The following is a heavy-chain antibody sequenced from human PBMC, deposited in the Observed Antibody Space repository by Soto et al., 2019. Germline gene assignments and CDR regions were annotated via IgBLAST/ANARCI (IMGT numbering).Heavy chain of an antibody. D-gene: IGHD1-26*01. V-gene: IGHV4-59*01. CDR1: GGSISSYY. CDR3: ARVSGGAFDF. CDR2: IYYSGST. J-gene: IGHJ3*01. Sequence: SEALSLTCTVPGGSISSYYWSWNRQPPGKGLEWIGYIYYSGSTNNTPSLKSRVTISVDTSKNQFSLKLSSVTAADTAVYYCARVSGGAFDFWGQGTMVTVSS.